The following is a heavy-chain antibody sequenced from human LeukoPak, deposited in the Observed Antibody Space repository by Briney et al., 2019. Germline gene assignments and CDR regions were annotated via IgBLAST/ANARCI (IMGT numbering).Heavy chain of an antibody. CDR2: ISYDGSNK. CDR1: GFTFSSYA. D-gene: IGHD6-13*01. J-gene: IGHJ4*02. V-gene: IGHV3-30-3*01. CDR3: ARVETGRGIAAAGVDY. Sequence: GGSLRLSCAASGFTFSSYAMHWVRQAPGKGLEWVAVISYDGSNKYYADSVKGRFTISRDNSKNTLCLQMNSLRAEDTAVYYCARVETGRGIAAAGVDYWGQGTLVTVSS.